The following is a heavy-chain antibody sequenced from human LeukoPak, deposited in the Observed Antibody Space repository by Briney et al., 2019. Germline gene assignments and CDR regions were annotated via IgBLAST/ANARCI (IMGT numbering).Heavy chain of an antibody. CDR1: GFTLSDYW. D-gene: IGHD5-12*01. Sequence: GGSLRLSCAASGFTLSDYWMHWVRQAPGKGLVWVSRISTDGSSTTNADSVKGRFTISRDNAKNMVYLQMNSLRVEDTAVYYCARDCGTSGCDFWGQGTLVTVSS. CDR2: ISTDGSST. V-gene: IGHV3-74*01. CDR3: ARDCGTSGCDF. J-gene: IGHJ4*02.